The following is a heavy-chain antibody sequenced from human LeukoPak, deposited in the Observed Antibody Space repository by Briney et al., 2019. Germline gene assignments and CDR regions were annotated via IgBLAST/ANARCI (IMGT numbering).Heavy chain of an antibody. Sequence: GGSLRLSCAASGFMFSNHWMTWVRQAPGKGLEWVANIKQDGSEKYYVDSVKGRFTISRDNAKNSLYLQMNSLRAEDTAVYYCARERLQLLYDDKDYYYYYMDVWGKGTTVTVSS. CDR3: ARERLQLLYDDKDYYYYYMDV. J-gene: IGHJ6*03. D-gene: IGHD2-2*02. V-gene: IGHV3-7*01. CDR2: IKQDGSEK. CDR1: GFMFSNHW.